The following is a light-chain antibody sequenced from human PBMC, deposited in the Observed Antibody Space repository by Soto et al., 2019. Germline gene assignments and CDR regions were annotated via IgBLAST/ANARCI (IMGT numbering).Light chain of an antibody. CDR1: SSNIGSDS. Sequence: QSVLTQPPSASGTPGQRVTISCSGSSSNIGSDSVNWYQQLPGTAPKLLIYRNNQRPSGVPDRLSGSKSGTSASLAISGLQSEDDADYYCAAWDDSLNGVVFGGGTKVTVL. V-gene: IGLV1-44*01. J-gene: IGLJ2*01. CDR3: AAWDDSLNGVV. CDR2: RNN.